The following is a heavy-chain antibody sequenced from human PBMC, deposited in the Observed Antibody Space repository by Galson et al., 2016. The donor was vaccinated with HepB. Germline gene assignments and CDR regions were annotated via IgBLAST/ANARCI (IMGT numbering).Heavy chain of an antibody. D-gene: IGHD3-3*01. V-gene: IGHV3-23*01. CDR1: GFTFSDYA. CDR3: AKDGEKYDIWSTVRRNYYYHVDV. Sequence: SLRLSCAASGFTFSDYAMSWVRQAPGKGLEWVSGINGHGADTYYADSVKGRFTISRANSRNTLYLQMNSLRAEAPDVYYCAKDGEKYDIWSTVRRNYYYHVDVWGQWTPSTVSA. CDR2: INGHGADT. J-gene: IGHJ6*01.